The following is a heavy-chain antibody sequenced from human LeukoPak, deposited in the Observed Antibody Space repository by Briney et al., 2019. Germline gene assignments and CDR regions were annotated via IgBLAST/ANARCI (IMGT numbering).Heavy chain of an antibody. CDR1: GFTFSNAW. J-gene: IGHJ4*02. CDR3: TSLLQQLDNFDY. Sequence: PGGSLRLSCAASGFTFSNAWMSWVRQAPGRGLEWVGRIKSKTDGGTTDYDAPVKGRFTISRDDSKNTLYLQMNSLKTEDTAVYYCTSLLQQLDNFDYWGQGTLVTVSS. D-gene: IGHD6-13*01. V-gene: IGHV3-15*01. CDR2: IKSKTDGGTT.